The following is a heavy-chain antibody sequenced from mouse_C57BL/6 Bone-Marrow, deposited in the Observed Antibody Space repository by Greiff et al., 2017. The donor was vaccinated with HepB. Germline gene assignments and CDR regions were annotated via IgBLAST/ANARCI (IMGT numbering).Heavy chain of an antibody. D-gene: IGHD1-1*01. Sequence: EVKVEESGGGLVKPGGSLKLSCAASGFTFSDYGMHWVRQAPEKGLEWVAYISSGSSTIYYADTVKGRFTISRDNAKNTLFLQMTSLRSEDTAMYYCARTPYYYGSSYYAMDYWGQGTSVTVSS. CDR3: ARTPYYYGSSYYAMDY. CDR1: GFTFSDYG. CDR2: ISSGSSTI. J-gene: IGHJ4*01. V-gene: IGHV5-17*01.